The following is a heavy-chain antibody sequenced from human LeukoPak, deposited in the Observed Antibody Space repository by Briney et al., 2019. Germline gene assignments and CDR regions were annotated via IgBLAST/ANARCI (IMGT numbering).Heavy chain of an antibody. CDR1: GFPFSSYW. Sequence: GGSLRLSCAASGFPFSSYWMHWVRHVPGKGLLWVSRINSDGSATIYADSVRGRFTISRDNAKNTLYLQMSGLRVDDTAVYHCASDSPYYGMDVWGQGTTVTVSS. J-gene: IGHJ6*02. CDR3: ASDSPYYGMDV. V-gene: IGHV3-74*01. CDR2: INSDGSAT.